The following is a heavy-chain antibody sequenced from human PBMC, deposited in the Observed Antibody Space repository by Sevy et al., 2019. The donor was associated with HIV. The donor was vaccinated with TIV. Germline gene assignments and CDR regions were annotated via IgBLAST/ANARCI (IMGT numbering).Heavy chain of an antibody. CDR3: ARDYDFWSGYTALSYYSLSYYYGMDV. CDR1: GLNFSKYS. Sequence: GGSLRLSCAASGLNFSKYSFNWVRQPPEKGLEWISHISRSGTTTYYAESVKGRFTVSRDNAKNSLYLQMSSLRDEDTAVYYCARDYDFWSGYTALSYYSLSYYYGMDVWGQGTTVTVSS. J-gene: IGHJ6*02. V-gene: IGHV3-48*02. CDR2: ISRSGTTT. D-gene: IGHD3-3*01.